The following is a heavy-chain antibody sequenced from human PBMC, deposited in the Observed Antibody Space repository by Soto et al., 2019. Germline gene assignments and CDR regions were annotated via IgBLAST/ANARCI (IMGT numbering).Heavy chain of an antibody. D-gene: IGHD2-8*01. CDR1: GFTFSAYW. Sequence: GGSLRLSCVASGFTFSAYWMSWVRQAPGKGLEWVSSISSSNYYIYYADSVKGRFTISRDNAKNSLFLHMNSLRAEDTAVYYCARGYCTNGVCYPPYYYFYGMDVWGQGTTVTVSS. CDR2: ISSSNYYI. J-gene: IGHJ6*02. CDR3: ARGYCTNGVCYPPYYYFYGMDV. V-gene: IGHV3-21*01.